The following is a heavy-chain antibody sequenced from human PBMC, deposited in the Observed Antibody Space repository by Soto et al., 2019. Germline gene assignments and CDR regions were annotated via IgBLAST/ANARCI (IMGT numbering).Heavy chain of an antibody. CDR2: INAANGNP. CDR1: GYTFTSYA. CDR3: ERDLLLDP. J-gene: IGHJ5*02. Sequence: QVQLVQSGAEVKKPGASVKVSCKASGYTFTSYAMHWVRQAPGQRLEGMGWINAANGNPKHSQKVHGRVTITRDRSASTAYMAPSSLRHADTAVYYCERDLLLDPRGQGTLVTVSS. V-gene: IGHV1-3*01. D-gene: IGHD2-21*02.